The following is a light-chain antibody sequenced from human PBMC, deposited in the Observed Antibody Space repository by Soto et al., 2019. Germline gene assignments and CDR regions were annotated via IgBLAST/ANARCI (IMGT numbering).Light chain of an antibody. CDR2: TNN. CDR3: QSYDNRLSAYV. CDR1: SSNIGAGYD. J-gene: IGLJ1*01. Sequence: QSVLTQPPSVSGAPGQRVTISCTGSSSNIGAGYDVHWYLQLPGTAPKLLVYTNNNRPSGVPDRFSGSKSGTSASLAITGLQAEDEADYYCQSYDNRLSAYVFGTGTKVSVL. V-gene: IGLV1-40*01.